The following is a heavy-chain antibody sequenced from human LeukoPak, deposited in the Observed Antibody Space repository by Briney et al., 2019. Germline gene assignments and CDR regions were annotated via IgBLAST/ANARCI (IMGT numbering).Heavy chain of an antibody. J-gene: IGHJ4*02. CDR2: IIPILGIA. V-gene: IGHV1-69*04. CDR1: GGTFTSYA. CDR3: ASPRGSGSYYNEPFDY. Sequence: ASVKVSSKASGGTFTSYAISWVRQAPGQGLEWMGRIIPILGIANYAQKFQGRVTITADKSTSTAYMELSSLRSEDTAVYYCASPRGSGSYYNEPFDYWGQGTLVTVSS. D-gene: IGHD3-10*01.